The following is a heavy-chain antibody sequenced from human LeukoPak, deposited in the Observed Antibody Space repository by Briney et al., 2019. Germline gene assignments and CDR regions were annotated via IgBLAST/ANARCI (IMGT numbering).Heavy chain of an antibody. J-gene: IGHJ4*02. CDR2: ISYDGSNK. D-gene: IGHD6-13*01. CDR1: GFTFSSYA. V-gene: IGHV3-30*18. CDR3: AKSEGIAAAVDY. Sequence: GGSLRLSCAASGFTFSSYAMSWVRQAPGKGLEWVAVISYDGSNKYYADSVKGRFTISRDNSKNTLYLQMNSLRAEDTAVYYCAKSEGIAAAVDYWGQGTLVTVSS.